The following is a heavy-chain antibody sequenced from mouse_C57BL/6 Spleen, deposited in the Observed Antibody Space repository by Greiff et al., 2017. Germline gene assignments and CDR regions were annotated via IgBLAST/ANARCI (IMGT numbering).Heavy chain of an antibody. Sequence: EVKLMESGPELVKPGASVKIPCKASGYTFTDYNMDWVKQSHGKSLEWIGDINPNNGGTIYNQKFKGKATLTVDKSSSTAYMELRSLTSEDTAVYYCARKGYGGRGAWFAYWGQGTLVTVSA. V-gene: IGHV1-18*01. CDR3: ARKGYGGRGAWFAY. J-gene: IGHJ3*01. CDR2: INPNNGGT. D-gene: IGHD1-1*01. CDR1: GYTFTDYN.